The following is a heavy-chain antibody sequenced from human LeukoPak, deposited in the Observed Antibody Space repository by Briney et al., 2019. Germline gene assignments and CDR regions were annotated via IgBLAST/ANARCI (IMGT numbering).Heavy chain of an antibody. D-gene: IGHD6-19*01. Sequence: GGSLRLSCAASGFTFSSYGMHWVRKAPGKGLEWVAVISYDGSNKYCADSVKGRFTISRDNSKNTLYLQMNSLRAEDTAVYYCAKDMVWAAVAGTVDYWGQGTLVTVSS. CDR3: AKDMVWAAVAGTVDY. V-gene: IGHV3-30*18. CDR2: ISYDGSNK. CDR1: GFTFSSYG. J-gene: IGHJ4*02.